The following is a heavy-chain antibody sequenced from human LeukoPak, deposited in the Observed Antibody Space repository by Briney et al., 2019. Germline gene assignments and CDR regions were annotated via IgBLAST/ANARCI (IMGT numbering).Heavy chain of an antibody. Sequence: SETLSLTCTVSGGSISSSSYYWGWIRQPPGKGLEWIGSIYYMGSTYYNPSLKSRVTISVDTSKNQFSLKLSSVTAADTAVYYCARRSFWSGYPFDYWGQGTLVTVSS. V-gene: IGHV4-39*01. CDR2: IYYMGST. CDR3: ARRSFWSGYPFDY. J-gene: IGHJ4*02. D-gene: IGHD3-3*01. CDR1: GGSISSSSYY.